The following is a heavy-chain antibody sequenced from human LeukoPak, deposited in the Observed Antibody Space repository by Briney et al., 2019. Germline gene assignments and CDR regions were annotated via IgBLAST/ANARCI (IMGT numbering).Heavy chain of an antibody. V-gene: IGHV4-59*08. D-gene: IGHD5-24*01. CDR1: GGSISSYY. CDR3: AISPRRRDGYNLVDY. Sequence: SETLSLTCTVSGGSISSYYWSWIRQPPGKGLEWIGYIYYSGSTNYNPSLKSRVTISVDTSKNQSSLKLSSVTAADTAVYYCAISPRRRDGYNLVDYWGQGTLVTVSS. J-gene: IGHJ4*02. CDR2: IYYSGST.